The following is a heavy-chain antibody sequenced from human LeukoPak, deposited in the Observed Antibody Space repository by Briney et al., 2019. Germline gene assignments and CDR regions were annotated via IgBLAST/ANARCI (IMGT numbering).Heavy chain of an antibody. CDR3: ARDDTILGVVNPRNNAFDI. D-gene: IGHD3-3*01. CDR1: GGSISSYY. J-gene: IGHJ3*02. V-gene: IGHV4-59*13. Sequence: SETLSLTCNVSGGSISSYYWSWIRQPPGKGLEWIGYIYYSGSTNYNPSLKSRVTISVDTSKNQFSLKLSSVTAADTAVYYCARDDTILGVVNPRNNAFDIWGQGTMVTVSS. CDR2: IYYSGST.